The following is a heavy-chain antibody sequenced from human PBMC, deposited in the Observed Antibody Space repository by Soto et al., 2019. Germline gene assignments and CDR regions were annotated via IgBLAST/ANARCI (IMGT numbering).Heavy chain of an antibody. Sequence: EVQLLESGGGLVQPGESLRLSCVASKFTFSSYPMSWVRQAPGKGLEWVSGISPSGTYYADSVKGRFTFSRDKSQNTLSLQLNSLRAEDTAVYYWAKEYYDGSAGAYDYWGQGTLVTVSS. J-gene: IGHJ4*02. D-gene: IGHD3-10*01. CDR2: ISPSGT. CDR1: KFTFSSYP. CDR3: AKEYYDGSAGAYDY. V-gene: IGHV3-23*01.